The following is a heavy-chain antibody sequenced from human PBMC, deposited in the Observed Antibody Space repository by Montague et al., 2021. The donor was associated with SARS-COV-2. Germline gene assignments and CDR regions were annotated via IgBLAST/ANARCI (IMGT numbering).Heavy chain of an antibody. D-gene: IGHD2-21*02. CDR2: IYDSGSA. J-gene: IGHJ5*02. CDR3: ARAYCGGDCHVGP. V-gene: IGHV4-59*01. Sequence: SKTLSLTCTVSVGSISNYYWTWIRQPPGKGLEWIGYIYDSGSANXNPSLKSRSTISVDTSNNQFSLRLSSVTAADTAVYYCARAYCGGDCHVGPWGQGILVTVSS. CDR1: VGSISNYY.